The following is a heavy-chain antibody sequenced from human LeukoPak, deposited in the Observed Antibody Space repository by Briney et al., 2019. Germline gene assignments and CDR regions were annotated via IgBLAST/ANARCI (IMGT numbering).Heavy chain of an antibody. CDR3: AKDGPGSYQDY. CDR1: GFTFSSRW. J-gene: IGHJ4*02. CDR2: IELHGSQK. Sequence: PGGSLILSCAASGFTFSSRWMSRVRQAPGKELEWVANIELHGSQKYYVDSVKGRFTISRDNAKNSLYLQMNSLRAEDTAVYYCAKDGPGSYQDYWGQGTLVTVSS. V-gene: IGHV3-7*03. D-gene: IGHD3-10*01.